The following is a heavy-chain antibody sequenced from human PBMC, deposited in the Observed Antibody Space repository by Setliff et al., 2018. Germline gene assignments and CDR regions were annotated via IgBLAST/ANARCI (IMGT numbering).Heavy chain of an antibody. Sequence: ASVKVSCKASGYSFTGYYMHWVRQAPGQGLEWMGIIHTGGGSASYAQKFQGRVTMTSDTSTSTVYMEVNSVTSDDTAIYYCARGGMAAAGRKGVFEYWGQGTVVTVSS. V-gene: IGHV1-46*01. CDR3: ARGGMAAAGRKGVFEY. CDR2: IHTGGGSA. J-gene: IGHJ4*02. D-gene: IGHD6-13*01. CDR1: GYSFTGYY.